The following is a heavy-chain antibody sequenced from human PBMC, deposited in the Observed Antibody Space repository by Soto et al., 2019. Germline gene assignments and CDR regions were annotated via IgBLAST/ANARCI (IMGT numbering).Heavy chain of an antibody. V-gene: IGHV4-39*01. Sequence: QLQLQESGPGLVKPSETLSLTCTVSGGSISSSTSYWGWIRQPPGKGLEWIGSINYSGSTYYSPSLKSRVTMSADTSTTQFSLKLSSVTAADTAVYYCARPVNYYYYYMDVWGKGTMVTVSS. J-gene: IGHJ6*03. CDR1: GGSISSSTSY. CDR2: INYSGST. CDR3: ARPVNYYYYYMDV.